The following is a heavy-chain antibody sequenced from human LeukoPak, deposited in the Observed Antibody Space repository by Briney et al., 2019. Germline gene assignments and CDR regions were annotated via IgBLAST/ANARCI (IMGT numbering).Heavy chain of an antibody. CDR3: ARYSNSWNYYGMDV. CDR1: GGSISTYY. J-gene: IGHJ6*02. D-gene: IGHD6-13*01. Sequence: SETLSLTCTVSGGSISTYYWSWIRQPPGKGLEWIGYIYYSGSTNYNPSLKSRVTILVDTSKNQFSLKFSFVTAADTAVYYCARYSNSWNYYGMDVWGQGTTVTVSS. V-gene: IGHV4-59*01. CDR2: IYYSGST.